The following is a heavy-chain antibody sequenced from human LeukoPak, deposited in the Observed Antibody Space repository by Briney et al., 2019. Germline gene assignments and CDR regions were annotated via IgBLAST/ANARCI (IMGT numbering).Heavy chain of an antibody. Sequence: GESLKISCKGSGYSFTSYWIGWVRQVPGKGLEWMGIIYPGDSDTRYSPSFQGQVTISADKSVNTAYLQWSSLKASDTAMYYCARLSGRVVCSAGSCYIDSWGQGTLVTVSS. D-gene: IGHD2-15*01. CDR3: ARLSGRVVCSAGSCYIDS. V-gene: IGHV5-51*01. CDR2: IYPGDSDT. J-gene: IGHJ4*02. CDR1: GYSFTSYW.